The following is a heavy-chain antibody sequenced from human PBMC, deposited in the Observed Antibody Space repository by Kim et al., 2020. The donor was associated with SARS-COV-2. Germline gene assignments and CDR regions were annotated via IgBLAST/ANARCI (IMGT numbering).Heavy chain of an antibody. J-gene: IGHJ4*02. V-gene: IGHV1-18*04. Sequence: ASVKVSCKASGYTFTSYGISWVRQAPGQGLEWMGWISAYNGNTNYAQKLQGRVTMTTDTSTSTAYMELRSLRSDDTAVYYCARDFFSRGYSGYDPFDYWGQGTLVTVSS. CDR3: ARDFFSRGYSGYDPFDY. D-gene: IGHD5-12*01. CDR2: ISAYNGNT. CDR1: GYTFTSYG.